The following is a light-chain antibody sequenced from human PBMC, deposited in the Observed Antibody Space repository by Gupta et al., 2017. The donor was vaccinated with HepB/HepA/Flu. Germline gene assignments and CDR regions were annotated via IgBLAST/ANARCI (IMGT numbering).Light chain of an antibody. V-gene: IGKV1-39*01. J-gene: IGKJ4*01. Sequence: DIQVTQSPFSLSASVGDRVTITCRASQKINSKLNWYQKQPGKAPKLLIYGSSSLQNGVPSRFSGSGFGTDFTLTISSLQPEDFATYYCQQTNRILPITFGGGTQVDIK. CDR1: QKINSK. CDR2: GSS. CDR3: QQTNRILPIT.